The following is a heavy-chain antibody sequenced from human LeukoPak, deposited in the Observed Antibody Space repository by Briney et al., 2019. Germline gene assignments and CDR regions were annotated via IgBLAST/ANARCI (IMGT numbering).Heavy chain of an antibody. D-gene: IGHD6-13*01. Sequence: GGSLRLSCAASGFTFSNYYMNWVRQAPGKGLEWVSYISSSSSYIYYADSVKGRFTISRDNAKNSLYLQMNSLRAEDTAGYSCLRTLAPAGPYWRQETLVPVSS. CDR1: GFTFSNYY. V-gene: IGHV3-21*05. CDR2: ISSSSSYI. J-gene: IGHJ4*02. CDR3: LRTLAPAGPY.